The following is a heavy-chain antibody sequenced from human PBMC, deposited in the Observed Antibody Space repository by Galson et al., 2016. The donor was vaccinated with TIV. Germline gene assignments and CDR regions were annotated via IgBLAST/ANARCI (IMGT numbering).Heavy chain of an antibody. D-gene: IGHD2-15*01. J-gene: IGHJ4*02. CDR3: GRQDWWHNDH. Sequence: SLRLSCAVSGFAFSAYFMSWIRQVPGKGPEWLAWIDNSGTATYYAESVKGRFTISRDNNKNSLHLQMNDLKEDDSAVYYCGRQDWWHNDHWGQGAVVTVPS. CDR2: IDNSGTAT. CDR1: GFAFSAYF. V-gene: IGHV3-11*01.